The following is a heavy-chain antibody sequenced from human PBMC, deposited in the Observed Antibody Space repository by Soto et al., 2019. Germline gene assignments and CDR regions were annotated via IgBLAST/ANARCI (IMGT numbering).Heavy chain of an antibody. J-gene: IGHJ4*02. V-gene: IGHV1-18*01. CDR1: GYTFTSYG. CDR3: ARDNYDSSGYYYGYPLY. Sequence: ASVKVSCKASGYTFTSYGISWVRQAPGQGLEWMGWISAYNGNTNYAQKLQGRVTMTTDTSTSTAYMELRSLRSDDTAVYYCARDNYDSSGYYYGYPLYCGQGTLLALSS. D-gene: IGHD3-22*01. CDR2: ISAYNGNT.